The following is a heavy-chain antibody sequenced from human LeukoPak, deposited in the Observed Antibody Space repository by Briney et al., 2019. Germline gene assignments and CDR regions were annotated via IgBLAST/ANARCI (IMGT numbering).Heavy chain of an antibody. D-gene: IGHD3-22*01. Sequence: PSETLSLTCAVSGDSISSDGYAWNWIRQPPGKGLEWIGDIYYSGSTYFNPSLKSRVTMSVDTSKNQFSLRLSSVTAADTAAYYCARDNDYYDSSGYPGSFDTWGQGILVTVSS. V-gene: IGHV4-30-4*07. J-gene: IGHJ4*02. CDR3: ARDNDYYDSSGYPGSFDT. CDR2: IYYSGST. CDR1: GDSISSDGYA.